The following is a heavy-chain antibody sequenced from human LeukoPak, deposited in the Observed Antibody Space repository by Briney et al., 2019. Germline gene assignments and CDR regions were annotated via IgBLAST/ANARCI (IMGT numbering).Heavy chain of an antibody. CDR3: TSPLGVAGTTYIDY. D-gene: IGHD1-1*01. Sequence: PGGSLRLSCAASGFTFSGSAMHWVRQASGKGLEWVGRIRSKANSYATAYAASVKGRFTISRDDSKNTAYLQMNGLKTEDTAVYYCTSPLGVAGTTYIDYWGQGTLVTVSS. J-gene: IGHJ4*02. CDR1: GFTFSGSA. CDR2: IRSKANSYAT. V-gene: IGHV3-73*01.